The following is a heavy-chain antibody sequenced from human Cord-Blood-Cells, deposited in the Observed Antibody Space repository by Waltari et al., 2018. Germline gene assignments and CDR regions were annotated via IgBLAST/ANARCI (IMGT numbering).Heavy chain of an antibody. Sequence: EVQLLESGGGLVQPGGSLRLSCAASGFTFTSYAMSWVRQAPGKGLEWVSAISGSGGSTYYADSVKGRFTISRDNSKNTLYLQMNSLRAEDTAVYYCAKDRRSYYYFDYWGQGTLVTVSS. CDR2: ISGSGGST. J-gene: IGHJ4*02. CDR1: GFTFTSYA. V-gene: IGHV3-23*01. CDR3: AKDRRSYYYFDY. D-gene: IGHD1-26*01.